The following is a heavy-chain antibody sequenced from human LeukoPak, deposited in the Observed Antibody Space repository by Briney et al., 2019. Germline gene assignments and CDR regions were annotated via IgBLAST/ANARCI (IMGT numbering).Heavy chain of an antibody. V-gene: IGHV1-46*01. CDR2: INPGSGNT. J-gene: IGHJ4*02. CDR3: ARAYNWNDRFDY. Sequence: ASVKVSCKASGHTFTRYYIHWVRQAPGQGLEWMGVINPGSGNTNYAQKFQDRVTMTRDTSTGTVYMELSSLRSEDTAVYYCARAYNWNDRFDYWGQGTLVTVSS. D-gene: IGHD1-20*01. CDR1: GHTFTRYY.